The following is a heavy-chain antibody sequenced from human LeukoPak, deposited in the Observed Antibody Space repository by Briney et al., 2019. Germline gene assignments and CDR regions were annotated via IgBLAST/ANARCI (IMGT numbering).Heavy chain of an antibody. CDR3: ARTLGWASSRYPFDG. CDR2: IYYSGNT. J-gene: IGHJ4*02. CDR1: GRSISSSNYY. Sequence: SETLSLTCTVCGRSISSSNYYWGWIRQPPGKGLEWIGSIYYSGNTDYNPSLKSRVTISVNTSKNQFSQKVNSVTAADTAVYYCARTLGWASSRYPFDGWGQGTLVTVSS. V-gene: IGHV4-39*01. D-gene: IGHD3-16*02.